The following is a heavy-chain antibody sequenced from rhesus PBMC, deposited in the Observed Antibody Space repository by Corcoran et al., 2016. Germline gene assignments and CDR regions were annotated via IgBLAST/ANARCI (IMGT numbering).Heavy chain of an antibody. CDR2: IYGNSAST. V-gene: IGHV4-73*01. CDR3: ARGYCTSTTCWKEEYFEF. CDR1: GGSISGYSY. J-gene: IGHJ1*01. D-gene: IGHD2-2*01. Sequence: QVQLQQWGEGLVKPSETLSLTCAVYGGSISGYSYLSWIPQPPGKGLEWIGYIYGNSASTNYNPSLKNRVTISKDTSKNQFSLKLSSVTAADTAVYYCARGYCTSTTCWKEEYFEFWGQGALVTVSS.